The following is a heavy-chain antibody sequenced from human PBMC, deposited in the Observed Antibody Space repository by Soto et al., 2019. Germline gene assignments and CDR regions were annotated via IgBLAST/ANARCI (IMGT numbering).Heavy chain of an antibody. V-gene: IGHV1-69*05. CDR3: ARDKWGGGYGSSWYYFDY. Sequence: SVKVYCKAFVCTFSSYVSSWVRHAPGQGLEWMGGIIPIYGTTNYAQKFQGRVTMTTDTSTSTAYMELRSLRSDDTAVYYCARDKWGGGYGSSWYYFDYWGQGTLVTVSS. CDR2: IIPIYGTT. D-gene: IGHD6-13*01. CDR1: VCTFSSYV. J-gene: IGHJ4*02.